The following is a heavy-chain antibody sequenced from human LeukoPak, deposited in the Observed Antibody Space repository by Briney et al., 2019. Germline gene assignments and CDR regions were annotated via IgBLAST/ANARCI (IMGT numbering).Heavy chain of an antibody. Sequence: GGSLRLSCAASGFTFSSYGMHWVRQAPGKGLEWVAVISYDGSNKYYADSVKGRFTISRDNSKNTLYLQMNSLRAEDTAVYYCAKDPSNSGSAWFDYWGRGTLVTVSS. D-gene: IGHD3-9*01. CDR1: GFTFSSYG. CDR2: ISYDGSNK. J-gene: IGHJ2*01. CDR3: AKDPSNSGSAWFDY. V-gene: IGHV3-30*18.